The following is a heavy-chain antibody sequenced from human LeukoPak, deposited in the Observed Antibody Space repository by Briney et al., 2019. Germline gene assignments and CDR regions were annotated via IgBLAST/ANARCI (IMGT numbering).Heavy chain of an antibody. CDR1: RYSFTSYW. D-gene: IGHD3-3*01. J-gene: IGHJ3*02. V-gene: IGHV5-51*01. CDR2: IYPGDSDT. CDR3: ASGSEYYDFWSGYVTFDI. Sequence: GESLKISCKGSRYSFTSYWIGWVRQMPGKGLEWMGIIYPGDSDTRYSPSFQGQVTISADKSISTAYLQWSSLKASDTAMYYCASGSEYYDFWSGYVTFDIWGQGTMVTVSS.